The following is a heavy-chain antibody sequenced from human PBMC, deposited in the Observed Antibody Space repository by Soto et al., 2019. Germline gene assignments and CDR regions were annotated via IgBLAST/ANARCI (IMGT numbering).Heavy chain of an antibody. CDR1: GYTFTSYA. V-gene: IGHV1-3*05. CDR2: INAGNGNT. J-gene: IGHJ4*02. D-gene: IGHD2-21*02. CDR3: ARSIVVVTALDY. Sequence: QVQLVQYGADEKKPGASVKVSCKASGYTFTSYAMHWVRQAPGQRLEWMGWINAGNGNTKYSQKFQGRVTITRDTSASTAYMELSCLRSEDTAVYYCARSIVVVTALDYWGQGTLVTVSS.